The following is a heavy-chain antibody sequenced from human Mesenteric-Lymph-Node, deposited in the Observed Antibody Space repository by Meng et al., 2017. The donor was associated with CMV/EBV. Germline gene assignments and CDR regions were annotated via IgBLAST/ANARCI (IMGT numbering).Heavy chain of an antibody. CDR1: GFTFSTYG. V-gene: IGHV3-30*02. D-gene: IGHD2-2*01. Sequence: GGSLRLSCAASGFTFSTYGMHWVRQAPGKGLEWVAFIRYDGSNKYYADSVKGRFTISRDNSKNTLYLQMNSLRAEDTAVYYCARRYCSSISCTNDYWGQGTLVTVSS. CDR2: IRYDGSNK. CDR3: ARRYCSSISCTNDY. J-gene: IGHJ4*02.